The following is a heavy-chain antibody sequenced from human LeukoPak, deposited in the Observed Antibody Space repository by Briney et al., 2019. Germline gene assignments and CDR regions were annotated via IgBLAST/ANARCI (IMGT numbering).Heavy chain of an antibody. Sequence: GGSLRLSCAASGFTFSRSAMSWVRQAPGKGLEWVSTISGSGSAGSTYYADSVKGRFTISRDNSKNTLYLQMNSLRAEDTAVYYCARGPSGYHNTGGQGTLVTVSS. CDR2: ISGSGSAGST. J-gene: IGHJ4*02. CDR3: ARGPSGYHNT. V-gene: IGHV3-23*01. CDR1: GFTFSRSA. D-gene: IGHD5-12*01.